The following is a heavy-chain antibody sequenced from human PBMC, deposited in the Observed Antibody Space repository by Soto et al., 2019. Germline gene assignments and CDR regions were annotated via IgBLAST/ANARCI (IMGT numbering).Heavy chain of an antibody. V-gene: IGHV5-10-1*01. CDR1: GYNFTNYW. CDR3: ATHLPSLVRMGEFSPPGLDS. Sequence: GESLKISCKGSGYNFTNYWISWVRQMPGKGLEWMGKTDPSDSYTNYSPSFQGHVTMSADKSLSTAYLQWSSLKASDTAMYYCATHLPSLVRMGEFSPPGLDSWGQGTLVTVSS. D-gene: IGHD3-16*02. CDR2: TDPSDSYT. J-gene: IGHJ4*02.